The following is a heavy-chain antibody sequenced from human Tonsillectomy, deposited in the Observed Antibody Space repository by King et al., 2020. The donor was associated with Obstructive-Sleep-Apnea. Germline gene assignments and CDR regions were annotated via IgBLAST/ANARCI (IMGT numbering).Heavy chain of an antibody. V-gene: IGHV4-39*07. CDR3: AGDTNYYDSSGYYLTSTDY. CDR1: GGSISSSSYY. J-gene: IGHJ4*02. D-gene: IGHD3-22*01. Sequence: QLQESGPGLVKPSETLSLTCTVSGGSISSSSYYWGWIRQPPGKGLEWIGSIYYSGSTYYNPSLKSRGTISIDTSKNQFSLNLSSVTAADTAVYYCAGDTNYYDSSGYYLTSTDYWGQGTLVTVSS. CDR2: IYYSGST.